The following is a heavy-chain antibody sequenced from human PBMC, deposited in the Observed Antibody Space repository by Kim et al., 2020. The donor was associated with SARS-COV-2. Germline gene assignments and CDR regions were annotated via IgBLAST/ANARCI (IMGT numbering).Heavy chain of an antibody. CDR1: GYTFTSYG. D-gene: IGHD6-19*01. J-gene: IGHJ3*02. CDR2: ISAYNGNT. V-gene: IGHV1-18*04. CDR3: ARDEGEQWLEMDAFDI. Sequence: ASVKVSCKASGYTFTSYGISWVRQAPGQGLEWMGWISAYNGNTNYAQKLQGRVTMTTDTSTSTAYMELRSLRSDDTAVYYCARDEGEQWLEMDAFDIWGQATMVTVSS.